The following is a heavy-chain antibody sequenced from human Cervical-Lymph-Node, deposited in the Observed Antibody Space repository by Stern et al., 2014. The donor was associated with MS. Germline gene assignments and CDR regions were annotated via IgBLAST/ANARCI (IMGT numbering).Heavy chain of an antibody. J-gene: IGHJ4*02. CDR1: AFTFTSYD. CDR2: IDTAGDT. CDR3: ARSRVWYDSGGHPHYFFDS. V-gene: IGHV3-13*01. Sequence: EVQLVESGGGLVQPGGSLRLSCAASAFTFTSYDMHWVRQVTGKGLEWVSGIDTAGDTYYPASVKGRFTISRENARNSLDLQMNSLRAGDTAVYYCARSRVWYDSGGHPHYFFDSWGQGTPVTVSS. D-gene: IGHD3-22*01.